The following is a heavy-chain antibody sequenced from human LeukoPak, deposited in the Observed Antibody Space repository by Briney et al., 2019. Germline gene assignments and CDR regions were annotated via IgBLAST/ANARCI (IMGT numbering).Heavy chain of an antibody. V-gene: IGHV3-21*01. J-gene: IGHJ6*02. CDR3: AASPHYYDSSGYGALS. CDR2: ISSSSSYI. Sequence: GGSLRPSCAASGFTFSSYSMNWVRQAPGKGLEWVSSISSSSSYIYYADSVKGRFTISRDNAKNSLYLQMNSLRAEDTAVYYCAASPHYYDSSGYGALSWGQGTTVTVSS. CDR1: GFTFSSYS. D-gene: IGHD3-22*01.